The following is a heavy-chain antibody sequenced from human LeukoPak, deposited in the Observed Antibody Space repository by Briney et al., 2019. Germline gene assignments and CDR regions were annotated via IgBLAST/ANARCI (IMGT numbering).Heavy chain of an antibody. Sequence: GRSLRLSCAASGFTFSSYAMHWFRQAPGKGLEWVAVISYDGSNKYYADSVKGRFTISRDNSKNTLYLQMNSLRAEDTAVYYCARIRITMVRGLAPMDYWGQGTLVTVSP. J-gene: IGHJ4*02. V-gene: IGHV3-30-3*01. CDR3: ARIRITMVRGLAPMDY. CDR1: GFTFSSYA. CDR2: ISYDGSNK. D-gene: IGHD3-10*01.